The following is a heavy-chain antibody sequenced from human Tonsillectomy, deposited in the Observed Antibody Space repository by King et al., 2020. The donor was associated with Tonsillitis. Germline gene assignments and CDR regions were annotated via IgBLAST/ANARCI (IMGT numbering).Heavy chain of an antibody. CDR1: GLTFSSHA. J-gene: IGHJ4*02. D-gene: IGHD5-24*01. CDR2: ISHDGNNN. V-gene: IGHV3-30*18. Sequence: VQLVESGGGVVQPGRSLGLSCEVSGLTFSSHAMHWVRQVPGWGLEWVAAISHDGNNNYYADSVKGRFTISRDNSKNTLYLQMNSLGAEDTAVYYCAKGTRELDYWGQGTLVTVSS. CDR3: AKGTRELDY.